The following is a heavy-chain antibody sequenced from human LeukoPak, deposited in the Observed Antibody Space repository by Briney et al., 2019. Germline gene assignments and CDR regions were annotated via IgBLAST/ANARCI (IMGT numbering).Heavy chain of an antibody. V-gene: IGHV3-23*01. CDR3: AKDFVARNGVYDAFDV. Sequence: AGGALRISSAASGFTFSEYCMNLVRPAPGKGVGWVAPIPGGGERTYFADSVKGRFTMSRDNSKNTLYLQMSSLRAEDTAVYYCAKDFVARNGVYDAFDVWGQGTMVSVS. D-gene: IGHD5-24*01. CDR2: IPGGGERT. J-gene: IGHJ3*01. CDR1: GFTFSEYC.